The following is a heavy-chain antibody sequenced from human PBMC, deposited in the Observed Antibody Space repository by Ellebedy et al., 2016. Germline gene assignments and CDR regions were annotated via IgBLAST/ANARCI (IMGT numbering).Heavy chain of an antibody. CDR1: GFTFSSYG. D-gene: IGHD1-14*01. CDR3: ARDSGDSLDY. Sequence: GGSLRLXXAASGFTFSSYGMHWVRQAPGKGLEWVAVIWYDGSNKYYADSVKGRFTISRDNSKNTLYLQMNSLRAEDTAVYYCARDSGDSLDYWGQGTLVTVSS. J-gene: IGHJ4*02. CDR2: IWYDGSNK. V-gene: IGHV3-33*01.